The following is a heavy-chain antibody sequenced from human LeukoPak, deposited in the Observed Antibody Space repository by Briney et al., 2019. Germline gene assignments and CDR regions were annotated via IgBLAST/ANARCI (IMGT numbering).Heavy chain of an antibody. CDR1: GYTFTSYG. Sequence: VASVKVSCKASGYTFTSYGISWVRQAPGQGLEWMGWISAYNGNTNYAQKLQGRVTMTTDTSTSTACMELRSLRSDDTAVYYCARESSGWYGGVYYYYYMDVWGKGTTVIVSS. J-gene: IGHJ6*03. CDR2: ISAYNGNT. D-gene: IGHD6-19*01. V-gene: IGHV1-18*01. CDR3: ARESSGWYGGVYYYYYMDV.